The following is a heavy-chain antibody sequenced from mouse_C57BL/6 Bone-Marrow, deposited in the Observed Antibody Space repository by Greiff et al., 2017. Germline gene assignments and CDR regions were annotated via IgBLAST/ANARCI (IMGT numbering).Heavy chain of an antibody. CDR1: GYTFTDYY. CDR3: ARSSYDYDPFDY. V-gene: IGHV1-76*01. J-gene: IGHJ2*01. D-gene: IGHD2-4*01. Sequence: QVQLQQSGAELVRPGASVKLSCKASGYTFTDYYINWVKQRPGQGLEWIARIYPGSGNTYYNEKFKGKATLTAEKSSSTAYMQLSSLTSEDSAVYFCARSSYDYDPFDYWGQGTTITVSS. CDR2: IYPGSGNT.